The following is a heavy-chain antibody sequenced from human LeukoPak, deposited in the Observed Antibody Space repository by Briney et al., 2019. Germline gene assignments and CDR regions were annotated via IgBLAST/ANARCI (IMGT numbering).Heavy chain of an antibody. V-gene: IGHV3-74*01. CDR3: VRGGWNHAMDV. J-gene: IGHJ6*02. CDR1: AFTFRDYW. D-gene: IGHD1-1*01. CDR2: INNDGSGT. Sequence: HAGGSLRLSCAASAFTFRDYWIHWVRQAPGKGLVWVSCINNDGSGTTYADSVKGRFTVSRDNAKNTVSLQMNSLRVEDTAVYYCVRGGWNHAMDVWGRGTTVTVSS.